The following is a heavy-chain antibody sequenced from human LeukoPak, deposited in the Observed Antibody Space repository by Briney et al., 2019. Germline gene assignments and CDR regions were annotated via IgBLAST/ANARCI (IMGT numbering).Heavy chain of an antibody. CDR2: ISSSGSTI. CDR1: GFIFSDYY. V-gene: IGHV3-11*01. CDR3: ARSGKRSYCSSTSCYRGLDY. D-gene: IGHD2-2*02. J-gene: IGHJ4*02. Sequence: GGSLRLSCAASGFIFSDYYMSWIRQAPGKGLEWVPYISSSGSTIYYADSVKGRFTISRDNAKNSLYLQMNSLRAEDTAVYYCARSGKRSYCSSTSCYRGLDYWGQGTLVTVSS.